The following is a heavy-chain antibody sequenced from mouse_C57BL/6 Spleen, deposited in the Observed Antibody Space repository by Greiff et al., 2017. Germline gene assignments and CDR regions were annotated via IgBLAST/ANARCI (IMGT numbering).Heavy chain of an antibody. CDR2: IHPSDGDT. D-gene: IGHD2-5*01. CDR1: GYTFTSYW. CDR3: AIDYSNSYAMDY. Sequence: QVHVKQPGAELVKPGASVKVSCKASGYTFTSYWMHWVKQRPGQGLEWIGRIHPSDGDTNYNQKFKGKATLTVDKSSSTAYMQLSSLTSEDSAVYYCAIDYSNSYAMDYWGQGTSVTVSS. V-gene: IGHV1-74*01. J-gene: IGHJ4*01.